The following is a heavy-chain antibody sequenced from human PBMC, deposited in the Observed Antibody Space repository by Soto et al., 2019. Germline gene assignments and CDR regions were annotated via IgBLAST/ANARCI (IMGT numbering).Heavy chain of an antibody. CDR3: ASRPRGYCSSTSCRELGNYYGMDV. V-gene: IGHV5-10-1*01. J-gene: IGHJ6*02. D-gene: IGHD2-2*01. CDR1: GYSFTSYW. CDR2: IDPSDSYT. Sequence: PGESLKISCKGSGYSFTSYWISWVRQMPGKGLEWMGRIDPSDSYTNYSPSFQGHVTISADKSISTAYLQWSSLKASDTAMYYCASRPRGYCSSTSCRELGNYYGMDVWGQGTTVTVSS.